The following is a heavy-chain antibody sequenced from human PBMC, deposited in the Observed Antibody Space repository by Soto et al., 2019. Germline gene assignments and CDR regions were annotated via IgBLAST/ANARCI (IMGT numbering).Heavy chain of an antibody. D-gene: IGHD6-19*01. Sequence: LRLSCAASGFTLSTYWMHWVRQVPGKGLQWVSRINRDGSSTTYADSVKGRFTISRDSAKNTLYLQMNSLRAEDTAVYYCARDPAPIGWYDYWGQGTLVTVSS. J-gene: IGHJ4*02. CDR1: GFTLSTYW. CDR2: INRDGSST. CDR3: ARDPAPIGWYDY. V-gene: IGHV3-74*01.